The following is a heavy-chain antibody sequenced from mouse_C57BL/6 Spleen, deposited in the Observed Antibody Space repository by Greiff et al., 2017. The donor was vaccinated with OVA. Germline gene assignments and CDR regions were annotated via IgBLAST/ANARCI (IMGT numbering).Heavy chain of an antibody. V-gene: IGHV3-6*01. CDR2: ISYDGSN. D-gene: IGHD2-4*01. Sequence: EVKLEESGPGLVKPSQSLSLTCSVTGYSITSGYYWNWIRQFPGNKLEWMGYISYDGSNNYNPSLKNRISITRDTSKNQFFLKLNSVTTEDTATYYCARSYYDSSWFAYWGQGTLVTVSA. J-gene: IGHJ3*01. CDR1: GYSITSGYY. CDR3: ARSYYDSSWFAY.